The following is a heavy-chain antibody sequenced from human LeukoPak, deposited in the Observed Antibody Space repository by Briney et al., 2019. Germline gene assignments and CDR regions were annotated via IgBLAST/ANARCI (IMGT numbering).Heavy chain of an antibody. J-gene: IGHJ4*02. CDR2: ISGSCGST. CDR3: ARGLRDGYNLGGTDY. V-gene: IGHV3-23*01. Sequence: GGSLRLSCAASGFTFSSYAVSWVRQAPGKGLEWGSAISGSCGSTYYADSVKGRFTISRDNSKNTMYLQMNSLRAEDKAVYYCARGLRDGYNLGGTDYWGQGTLVTVSS. CDR1: GFTFSSYA. D-gene: IGHD5-24*01.